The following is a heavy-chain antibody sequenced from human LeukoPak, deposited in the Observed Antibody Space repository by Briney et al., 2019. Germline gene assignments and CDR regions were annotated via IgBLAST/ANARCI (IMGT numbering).Heavy chain of an antibody. Sequence: GGSLRLSCAASGFTFSSYAIHWVRQAPGKGLEWVAVISYDGSNKYYADSVKGRFTISRDNSKNTLYLQMNSLRAEDTAVYYCAREPRTKDIVVVVAARTFDYWGQGTLVTVSS. CDR2: ISYDGSNK. V-gene: IGHV3-30-3*01. J-gene: IGHJ4*02. CDR3: AREPRTKDIVVVVAARTFDY. D-gene: IGHD2-15*01. CDR1: GFTFSSYA.